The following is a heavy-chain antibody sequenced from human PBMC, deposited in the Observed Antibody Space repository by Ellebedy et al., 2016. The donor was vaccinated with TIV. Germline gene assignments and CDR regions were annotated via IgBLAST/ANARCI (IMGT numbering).Heavy chain of an antibody. J-gene: IGHJ3*02. V-gene: IGHV1-18*04. Sequence: ASVKVSCKASGYTFTSYGISWVRQAPGQGLEWMGWISAYNGNTNYAQKLQGRVTMTTDTSTSTAYMELRSLRSDDTAVYYCARAYYDILTGYRAFDIWGQGTMVTVSS. D-gene: IGHD3-9*01. CDR1: GYTFTSYG. CDR2: ISAYNGNT. CDR3: ARAYYDILTGYRAFDI.